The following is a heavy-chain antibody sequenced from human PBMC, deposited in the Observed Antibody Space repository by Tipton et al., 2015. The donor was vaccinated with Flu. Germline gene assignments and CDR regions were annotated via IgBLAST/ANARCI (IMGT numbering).Heavy chain of an antibody. CDR1: GYTFTGYY. CDR2: ITPNTGGT. D-gene: IGHD6-13*01. J-gene: IGHJ5*01. Sequence: QLVQSGAEVRKPGASVKVSCKASGYTFTGYYIHWVRQAPGQGLEWMGRITPNTGGTNSAQQFRGRITLTRDTSTSTAYMELSRLRSDETAIYYCTTVKPTGYLGTAAGWCETWGHGTLVSVSS. CDR3: TTVKPTGYLGTAAGWCET. V-gene: IGHV1-2*06.